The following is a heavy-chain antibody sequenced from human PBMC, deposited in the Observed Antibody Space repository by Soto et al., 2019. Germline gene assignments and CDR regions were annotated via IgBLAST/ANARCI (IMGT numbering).Heavy chain of an antibody. J-gene: IGHJ4*02. CDR2: VNPIVGMS. CDR3: ATTYGSGSAHFDS. V-gene: IGHV1-69*02. D-gene: IGHD3-10*01. CDR1: EGTFNRYT. Sequence: QVQLVQSGAEVKKPGSSVRVSCSASEGTFNRYTINWVRQAPGQRLEWVGRVNPIVGMSSSASKFQGRVSISADKSASTAHMDLTSLTSEDTAVYYCATTYGSGSAHFDSWGQGTLVTVS.